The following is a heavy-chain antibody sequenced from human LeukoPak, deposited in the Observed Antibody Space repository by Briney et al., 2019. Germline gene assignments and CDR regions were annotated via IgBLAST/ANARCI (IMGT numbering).Heavy chain of an antibody. J-gene: IGHJ4*02. D-gene: IGHD4-17*01. CDR2: ISYDGSNK. V-gene: IGHV3-30-3*01. CDR1: GFTFSIYW. CDR3: ARSFGDYGPLDY. Sequence: PGGSLRLSCAASGFTFSIYWMHWVRQAPGKGLEWVAVISYDGSNKYYADSVKGRFTISRDNSKNTLYLQMNSLRAEDTAVYYCARSFGDYGPLDYWGQGTLVTVSS.